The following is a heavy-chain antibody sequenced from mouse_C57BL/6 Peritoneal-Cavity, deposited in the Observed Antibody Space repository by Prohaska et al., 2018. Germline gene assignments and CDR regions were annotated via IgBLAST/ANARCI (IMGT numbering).Heavy chain of an antibody. D-gene: IGHD1-1*01. Sequence: EVKLEESGGGLVQPGGSMKLSCVASGFTFSNYWMNWVRQSPEKGLEWVAQIRLKSDNYATHYAESVKGRFTISRDDSKSSVYLQMNNLRAEDTGIYYCTGGVTTVVGNIFDYWGQGTTLTVSS. CDR3: TGGVTTVVGNIFDY. CDR2: IRLKSDNYAT. V-gene: IGHV6-3*01. J-gene: IGHJ2*01. CDR1: GFTFSNYW.